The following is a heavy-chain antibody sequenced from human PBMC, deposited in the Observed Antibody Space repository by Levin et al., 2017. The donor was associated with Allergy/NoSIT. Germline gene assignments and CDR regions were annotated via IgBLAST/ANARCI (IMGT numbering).Heavy chain of an antibody. V-gene: IGHV1-46*01. D-gene: IGHD3-16*01. Sequence: GASVKVSCKTSGYTFSSFYLHWVRQAPGQGLEWMGVINPSGSSTTYTQKFQGRVSMTRDTSTSTFYMQLSSLRSDDTAVYYCARLNKPGVMGALDYWGQGTLVTVSS. CDR2: INPSGSST. CDR3: ARLNKPGVMGALDY. CDR1: GYTFSSFY. J-gene: IGHJ4*02.